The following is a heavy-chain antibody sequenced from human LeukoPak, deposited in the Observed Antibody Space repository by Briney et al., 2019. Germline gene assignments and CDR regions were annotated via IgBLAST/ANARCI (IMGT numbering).Heavy chain of an antibody. CDR2: IYPGDSDT. Sequence: GESLKISCKGSGYSFTSYWIGWVRQMPGKGLEWMGIIYPGDSDTRYSPSFQGQVTISADKSISTAYLQWSSLKASDTAMYYCARRSLCSSTSCYTLFDYWGQGTLVTVSS. CDR3: ARRSLCSSTSCYTLFDY. CDR1: GYSFTSYW. J-gene: IGHJ4*02. V-gene: IGHV5-51*01. D-gene: IGHD2-2*02.